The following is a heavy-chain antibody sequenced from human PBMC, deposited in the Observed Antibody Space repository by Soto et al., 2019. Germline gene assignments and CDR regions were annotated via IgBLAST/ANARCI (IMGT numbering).Heavy chain of an antibody. D-gene: IGHD1-26*01. CDR2: IIPILGIA. CDR3: ARGGGYSAYDI. V-gene: IGHV1-69*02. CDR1: RGTFSSYT. J-gene: IGHJ3*02. Sequence: QVQLVQSGAEVKKPGSSVKVSCKASRGTFSSYTISWVRQAPGQGLEWMGRIIPILGIANYAQKFQGRVTITADKSTSTAYMELSSLRSEETAVYYCARGGGYSAYDIWGQGTMVTVSS.